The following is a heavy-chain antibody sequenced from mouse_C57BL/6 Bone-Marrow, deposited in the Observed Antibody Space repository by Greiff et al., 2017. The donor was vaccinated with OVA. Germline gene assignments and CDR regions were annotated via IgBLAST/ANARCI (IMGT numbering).Heavy chain of an antibody. Sequence: EVQGVESGGGLVKPGGSLKLSCAASGFTFSSYAMSWVRQTPEKRLEWVATISDGGSYTYYPDNVKGRFTISRDNAKNNLYLQMSHLKSEDTAMYYCARVRWLPPWFAYWGQGTLVTVSA. CDR1: GFTFSSYA. CDR3: ARVRWLPPWFAY. J-gene: IGHJ3*01. D-gene: IGHD2-3*01. V-gene: IGHV5-4*01. CDR2: ISDGGSYT.